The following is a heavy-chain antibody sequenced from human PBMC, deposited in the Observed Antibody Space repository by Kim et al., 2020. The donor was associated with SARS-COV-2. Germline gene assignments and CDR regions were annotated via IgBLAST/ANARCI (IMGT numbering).Heavy chain of an antibody. D-gene: IGHD5-12*01. J-gene: IGHJ6*02. V-gene: IGHV3-23*01. CDR2: ISGSGGST. Sequence: GGSLRLSCAASGFTFSSYAMSWVRQAPGKGLEWVSAISGSGGSTYYADSVKGRFTIPRDNSKNTLYLQMNSLRAEDTALYYCAKNGELAVIVATIMMGYYYYYGMDVWGQGTPVTVSS. CDR3: AKNGELAVIVATIMMGYYYYYGMDV. CDR1: GFTFSSYA.